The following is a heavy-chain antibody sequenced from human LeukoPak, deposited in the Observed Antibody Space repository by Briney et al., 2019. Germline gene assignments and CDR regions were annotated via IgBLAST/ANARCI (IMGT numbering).Heavy chain of an antibody. CDR1: GYRFTTHW. D-gene: IGHD2-15*01. J-gene: IGHJ6*02. CDR3: ARAYGYCSAGSCYYYGMDV. V-gene: IGHV5-51*01. Sequence: HGESLKISCKGSGYRFTTHWIAWAGQMPGKGLEWMGIIHPGDSDTRYSPSLQGQVTISADKSISTAYLQWSSLKASDTAMYYCARAYGYCSAGSCYYYGMDVWGQGTTVTVSS. CDR2: IHPGDSDT.